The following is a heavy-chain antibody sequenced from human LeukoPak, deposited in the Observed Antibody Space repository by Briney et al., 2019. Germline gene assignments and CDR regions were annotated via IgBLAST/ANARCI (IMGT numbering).Heavy chain of an antibody. CDR2: IIPILGIA. CDR3: ASIPHYYDSSGGWSY. CDR1: GGTFSSYA. J-gene: IGHJ4*02. Sequence: SVKVSCKASGGTFSSYAISWVRQAPGQGLEWMGRIIPILGIANYAQKFQGRVTTTADKSTSTAYMELSSLRSEDTAVYYCASIPHYYDSSGGWSYWGQGTLVTVSS. V-gene: IGHV1-69*04. D-gene: IGHD3-22*01.